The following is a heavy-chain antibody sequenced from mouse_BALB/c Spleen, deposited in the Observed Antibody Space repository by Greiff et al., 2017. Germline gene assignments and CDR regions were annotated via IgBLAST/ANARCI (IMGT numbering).Heavy chain of an antibody. CDR2: IYPGDGDT. V-gene: IGHV1-82*01. Sequence: VKLQESGPELVKPGASVKISCKASGYAFSSSWMNWVKQRPGQGLEWIGRIYPGDGDTNYNGKFKGKATLTADKSSSTAYMQLSSLTSVDSAVYFCARSAYYRYDGAMDYWGQGTSVTVSS. CDR1: GYAFSSSW. CDR3: ARSAYYRYDGAMDY. D-gene: IGHD2-14*01. J-gene: IGHJ4*01.